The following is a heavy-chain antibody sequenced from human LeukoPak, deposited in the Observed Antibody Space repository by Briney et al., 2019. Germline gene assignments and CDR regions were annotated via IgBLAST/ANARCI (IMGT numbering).Heavy chain of an antibody. CDR3: AREGDCSSTSCYFVKADAFDI. CDR1: GYTFTSYY. V-gene: IGHV1-2*02. D-gene: IGHD2-2*01. J-gene: IGHJ3*02. Sequence: ASVKVSCKASGYTFTSYYMHWVRQAPGQGLEWMGWINPNSGGTNYAQKFQGRVTMTRDTSISTAYMELSRLRSDDTAVYYCAREGDCSSTSCYFVKADAFDIWGQGTMVTVSS. CDR2: INPNSGGT.